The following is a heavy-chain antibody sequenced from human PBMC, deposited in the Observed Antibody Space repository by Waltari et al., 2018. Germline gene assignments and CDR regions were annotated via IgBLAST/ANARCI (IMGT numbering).Heavy chain of an antibody. CDR2: IYSSGST. J-gene: IGHJ5*02. CDR3: AGASDGSGSSWFDP. Sequence: QVQLQESGPGLVKPSETLSLICSVSGGSISTHFWGWIRQPPGKTLEWIGNIYSSGSTNYNPSLASRVTRALEMSKNRCSLKRGSVSAADTAVYYCAGASDGSGSSWFDPWGQGNLVTVSS. V-gene: IGHV4-59*11. D-gene: IGHD3-10*01. CDR1: GGSISTHF.